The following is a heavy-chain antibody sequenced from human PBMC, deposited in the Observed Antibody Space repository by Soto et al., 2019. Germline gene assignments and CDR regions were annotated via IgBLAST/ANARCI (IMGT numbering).Heavy chain of an antibody. J-gene: IGHJ4*02. CDR3: ARAVDTAMVPDY. V-gene: IGHV4-30-2*01. CDR1: GGSISSGGYS. CDR2: IYHSGST. D-gene: IGHD5-18*01. Sequence: QLQLQGSGSGLVKPSQTLSLTCAVSGGSISSGGYSWSWIRQPPGKGLEWIGYIYHSGSTYYNPSLKSRVTISVDRSKNQFSLKLSSVTAADTAVYYCARAVDTAMVPDYWGQGTLVTVSS.